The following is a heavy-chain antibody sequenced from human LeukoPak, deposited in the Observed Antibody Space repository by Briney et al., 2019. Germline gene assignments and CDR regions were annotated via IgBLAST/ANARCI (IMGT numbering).Heavy chain of an antibody. V-gene: IGHV5-51*01. D-gene: IGHD2-2*02. CDR1: GYSFTSYW. J-gene: IGHJ4*02. CDR2: IYPGDSDT. CDR3: ARGHCSSTSCYNGYDY. Sequence: GESLKISCKGSGYSFTSYWIGWVCQMPGKGLEWMGIIYPGDSDTRYSPSFQGQVTISADKSISTAYLQWSSLKASDTAMYYCARGHCSSTSCYNGYDYWGQGTLVTVPS.